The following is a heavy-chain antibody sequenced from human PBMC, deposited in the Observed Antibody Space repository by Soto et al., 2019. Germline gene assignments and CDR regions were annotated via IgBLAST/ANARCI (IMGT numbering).Heavy chain of an antibody. J-gene: IGHJ6*02. Sequence: SETLSLTCTVCVGSISSYYWSWIRQPAGKGLEWIGRIYTSGSTNYNPSLKSRVTMSVDTSKNQFSLKLSSVTAADTAVYYCAREITIFGVVSMDVWGPGTTVTV. CDR2: IYTSGST. CDR1: VGSISSYY. D-gene: IGHD3-3*01. V-gene: IGHV4-4*07. CDR3: AREITIFGVVSMDV.